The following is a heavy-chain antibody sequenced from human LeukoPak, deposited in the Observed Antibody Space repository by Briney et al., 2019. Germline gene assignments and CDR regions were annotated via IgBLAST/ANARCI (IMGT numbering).Heavy chain of an antibody. CDR1: GYTFFDSG. CDR3: ARDYSTKMATITDI. J-gene: IGHJ4*02. Sequence: ASVKVSCKASGYTFFDSGIRWLRQAPGQGLEWGGWVGPYKGNTQYSQKLQGRVILTTDTLTNTAFMELTSLSPDDTAIYYCARDYSTKMATITDIWGQGTLVAVSS. V-gene: IGHV1-18*01. CDR2: VGPYKGNT. D-gene: IGHD2/OR15-2a*01.